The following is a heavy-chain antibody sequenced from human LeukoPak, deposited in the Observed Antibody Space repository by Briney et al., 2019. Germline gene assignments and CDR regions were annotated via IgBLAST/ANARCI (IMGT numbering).Heavy chain of an antibody. Sequence: PGGSLRLSCAASGFTFSSYWMHWVRQAPGKGLVWVSRINSDGSSTSYADSVKGRFTISRDNAKNTLYPQMNSLRAEDTAVYYCAREAGYCSGGSCYYYYGMDVWGQGTTVTVSS. D-gene: IGHD2-15*01. CDR3: AREAGYCSGGSCYYYYGMDV. CDR2: INSDGSST. CDR1: GFTFSSYW. V-gene: IGHV3-74*01. J-gene: IGHJ6*02.